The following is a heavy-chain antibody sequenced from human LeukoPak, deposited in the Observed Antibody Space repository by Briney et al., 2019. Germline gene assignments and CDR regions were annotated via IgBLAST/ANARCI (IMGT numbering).Heavy chain of an antibody. CDR1: GGTFSSYA. Sequence: SVKVSCKASGGTFSSYAISWVRQAPGQGLEWMGGIIPIFGTANYAQKFQGRVTITTDKSTSTAYMELSSLRSEDTAVYYCALTRQQLILFDYWGQGTLVTVSS. CDR2: IIPIFGTA. D-gene: IGHD6-13*01. V-gene: IGHV1-69*05. J-gene: IGHJ4*02. CDR3: ALTRQQLILFDY.